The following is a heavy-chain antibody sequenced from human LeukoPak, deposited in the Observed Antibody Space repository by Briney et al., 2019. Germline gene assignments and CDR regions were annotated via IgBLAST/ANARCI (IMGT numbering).Heavy chain of an antibody. CDR1: GGSFSGYY. Sequence: PSETLSLTCAVYGGSFSGYYWSWIRQPPGKGLEWIGEINHSGSTNYNPSLKSRVTISVDTSKNQFSLKLSSVTAADTAVYYCARGRRHSPNRNYPKWFDPWGQGTLVTVSS. CDR3: ARGRRHSPNRNYPKWFDP. CDR2: INHSGST. J-gene: IGHJ5*02. V-gene: IGHV4-34*01. D-gene: IGHD1-7*01.